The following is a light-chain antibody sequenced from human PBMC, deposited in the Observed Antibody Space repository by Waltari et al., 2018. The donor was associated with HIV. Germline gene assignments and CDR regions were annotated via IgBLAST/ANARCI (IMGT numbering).Light chain of an antibody. Sequence: QSVLTQPPSASGAPGQTFTISCSGSRSNIGSTYVSWYQQLPGAAPKLLIYRNNQRPAGVPDRFSGSKSGTSASLAVSGLRSEDEGHYYCATWDDSLSGRVFGGGTKLTVL. J-gene: IGLJ3*02. CDR2: RNN. CDR3: ATWDDSLSGRV. V-gene: IGLV1-47*01. CDR1: RSNIGSTY.